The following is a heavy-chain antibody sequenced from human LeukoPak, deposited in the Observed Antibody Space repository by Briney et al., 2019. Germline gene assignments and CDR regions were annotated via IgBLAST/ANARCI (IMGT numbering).Heavy chain of an antibody. D-gene: IGHD2-15*01. Sequence: GGSLRLSCAASGFTFSRYSMNWVRQAPGKGLEWVSSISISSNYIYYTDLVKGRFTISRDNAKNSLYLQMNSLRAEDTAVYYCAKDPRVVVAATGDYWGQGTLVTVSS. CDR3: AKDPRVVVAATGDY. CDR1: GFTFSRYS. J-gene: IGHJ4*02. CDR2: ISISSNYI. V-gene: IGHV3-21*01.